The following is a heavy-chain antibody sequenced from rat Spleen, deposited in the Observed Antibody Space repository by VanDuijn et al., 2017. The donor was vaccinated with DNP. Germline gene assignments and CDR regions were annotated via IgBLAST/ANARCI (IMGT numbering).Heavy chain of an antibody. J-gene: IGHJ4*01. CDR1: GFTFSDYY. Sequence: EVQLMESGGGLVQPGRSMRLSCAASGFTFSDYYLAWVRQAPTKGLEWVASISTGGGNTYYRDSVKGRFTISRDNAQSTLYLQMDSLRSEDTATYYCARHRTIMPYYYAMDAWGQGASVTVSS. CDR3: ARHRTIMPYYYAMDA. V-gene: IGHV5-25*01. D-gene: IGHD1-12*01. CDR2: ISTGGGNT.